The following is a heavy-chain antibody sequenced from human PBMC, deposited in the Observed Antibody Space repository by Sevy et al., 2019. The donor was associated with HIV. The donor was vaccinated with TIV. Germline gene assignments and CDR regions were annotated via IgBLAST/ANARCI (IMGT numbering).Heavy chain of an antibody. CDR2: ISYDGSNK. V-gene: IGHV3-30-3*01. CDR3: ARDPYYYGSGSYTPDI. Sequence: GGSLRLSCAASGFTFSSYAMHWVRQAPGKGLEWVAVISYDGSNKYYADSVKGRFTISRDNSKNTLYRQMNSLRAEDTAVYYCARDPYYYGSGSYTPDIWGQETMVTVSS. CDR1: GFTFSSYA. D-gene: IGHD3-10*01. J-gene: IGHJ3*02.